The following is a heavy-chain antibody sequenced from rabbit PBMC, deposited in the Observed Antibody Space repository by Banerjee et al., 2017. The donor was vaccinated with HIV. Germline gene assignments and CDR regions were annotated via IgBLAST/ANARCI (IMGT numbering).Heavy chain of an antibody. J-gene: IGHJ3*01. CDR2: IYTSSGVT. V-gene: IGHV1S45*01. CDR3: ARGSGNSGDGYDQ. Sequence: QEQLVGSGGGLVQPEGSLTLTCTASGFSFSSYYYMCWVRQAPGKGLEWIACIYTSSGVTAYASWAKGRFTISKTSSTTVTLQMTSLTAADTATYFCARGSGNSGDGYDQWGQGTLVTVS. CDR1: GFSFSSYYY. D-gene: IGHD6-1*01.